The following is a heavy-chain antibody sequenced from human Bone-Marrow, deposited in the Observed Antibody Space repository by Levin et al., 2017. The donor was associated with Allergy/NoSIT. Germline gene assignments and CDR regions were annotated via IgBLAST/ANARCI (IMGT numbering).Heavy chain of an antibody. CDR3: ARALSSSSPCES. Sequence: GGSLRLSCAASGFSFTTYNMNWVRQAPGKGLEWIAFINIRSDVVFYADSVEGRFTVYRDNAQNSLYLQLNSLRDDDTAVYYCARALSSSSPCESWGQGTLVTVSS. D-gene: IGHD6-13*01. J-gene: IGHJ5*02. V-gene: IGHV3-48*02. CDR1: GFSFTTYN. CDR2: INIRSDVV.